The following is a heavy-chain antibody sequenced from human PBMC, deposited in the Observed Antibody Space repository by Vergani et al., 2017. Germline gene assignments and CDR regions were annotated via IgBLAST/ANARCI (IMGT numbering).Heavy chain of an antibody. CDR3: ARHGGSGNYYHLFDS. CDR2: IYYSGST. D-gene: IGHD3-3*01. Sequence: QVQLQESGPGLVKPSETLSLTCTVSGASIRSYYWSWIRQPPGKGLEWISYIYYSGSTSYNPSLKSRVTTSIDTTKNQFSLKLNSVTAADTAVYYCARHGGSGNYYHLFDSWGQGTLVIVSS. V-gene: IGHV4-59*01. J-gene: IGHJ4*02. CDR1: GASIRSYY.